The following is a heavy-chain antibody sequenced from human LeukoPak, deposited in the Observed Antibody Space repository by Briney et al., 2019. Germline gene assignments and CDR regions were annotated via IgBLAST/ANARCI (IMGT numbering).Heavy chain of an antibody. CDR1: GGSISSSN. CDR2: ISGGGDNT. D-gene: IGHD1-26*01. J-gene: IGHJ4*02. V-gene: IGHV3-23*01. Sequence: ETLSLTCAVSGGSISSSNWWSWVRQAPGKGLEWVSAISGGGDNTYYTDSVKGRFTISRDDSNNTLFLQMNSLRAEDTAVYYCASRRDYYTLDYWGRGTLVTVSS. CDR3: ASRRDYYTLDY.